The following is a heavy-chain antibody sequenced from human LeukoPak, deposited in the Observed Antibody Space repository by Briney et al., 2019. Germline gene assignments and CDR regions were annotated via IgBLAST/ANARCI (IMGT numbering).Heavy chain of an antibody. CDR1: GGSITTNAYY. D-gene: IGHD3-3*01. CDR3: ASQFDDFHQNNEYYTGFIAC. CDR2: ICYSGDP. J-gene: IGHJ4*02. Sequence: SETLSLTCTVSGGSITTNAYYWAWIRQPPGKGLEWIGSICYSGDPCYNASLKSRVSIFVDTSNNQFSLEVDSVTAADTAVYYSASQFDDFHQNNEYYTGFIACWGQGTLVTVSS. V-gene: IGHV4-39*01.